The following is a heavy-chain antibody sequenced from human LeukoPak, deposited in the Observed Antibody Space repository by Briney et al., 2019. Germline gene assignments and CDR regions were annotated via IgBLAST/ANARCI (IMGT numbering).Heavy chain of an antibody. D-gene: IGHD2-15*01. Sequence: GGSLRLSCAASGFTFSSYARSWVRQAPGKGLEWVSAISGSGGSTYYADSVKGRFTISRDNSKNTLYLQMNSLRAEDTAVYYCAKSLVVVVAAPFDYWGQGTLVTVSS. J-gene: IGHJ4*02. CDR2: ISGSGGST. V-gene: IGHV3-23*01. CDR3: AKSLVVVVAAPFDY. CDR1: GFTFSSYA.